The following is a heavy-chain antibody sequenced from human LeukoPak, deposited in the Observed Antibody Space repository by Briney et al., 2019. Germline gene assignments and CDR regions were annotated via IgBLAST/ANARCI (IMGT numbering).Heavy chain of an antibody. CDR2: ISYEGNNK. D-gene: IGHD2-2*01. Sequence: QPGGSLRLSCAASGFTFSSYAMHWVRQAPGKGLEWVAVISYEGNNKYYASSVKGRITLSGDNSTDSQHLQMHSLRAEDTAVDSCPRDSSTSCYLDYSGQATLVTVSS. CDR3: PRDSSTSCYLDY. J-gene: IGHJ4*02. V-gene: IGHV3-30-3*01. CDR1: GFTFSSYA.